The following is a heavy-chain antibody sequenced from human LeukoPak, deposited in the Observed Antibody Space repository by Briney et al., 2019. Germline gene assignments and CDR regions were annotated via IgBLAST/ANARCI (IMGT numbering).Heavy chain of an antibody. CDR3: ARVGGVSSGWYGSVNYYYYGMDV. Sequence: GGSLRLSCAASGFTFSSHWMHWVRQAPGKGLVWVSRVNSDGSSTSYADSVKGRFTISRDNAKNTLYLQMNSLRAEDTAVYYCARVGGVSSGWYGSVNYYYYGMDVWGQGTTVTVSS. CDR1: GFTFSSHW. CDR2: VNSDGSST. J-gene: IGHJ6*02. V-gene: IGHV3-74*01. D-gene: IGHD6-19*01.